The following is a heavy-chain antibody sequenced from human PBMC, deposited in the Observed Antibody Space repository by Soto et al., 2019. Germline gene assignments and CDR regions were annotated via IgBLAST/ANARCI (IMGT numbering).Heavy chain of an antibody. V-gene: IGHV3-33*01. Sequence: QVQLVESGGGVVQPGRSLRLSCAASGFTFSIYGMHWVRQAPGKGLEWVAVIWYDGSTQYYADSVKGRFTISRDNSKNTPYLQTNSLSAEDTAVYYCARGRYISSWSDFDYWGQGTLVTVSS. CDR3: ARGRYISSWSDFDY. D-gene: IGHD6-13*01. CDR1: GFTFSIYG. J-gene: IGHJ4*02. CDR2: IWYDGSTQ.